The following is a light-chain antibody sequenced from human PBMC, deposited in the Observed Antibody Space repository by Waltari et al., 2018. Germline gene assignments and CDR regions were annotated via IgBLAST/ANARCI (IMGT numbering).Light chain of an antibody. V-gene: IGLV1-40*01. CDR1: SSNIGAGYD. CDR3: QSYDPSRSEVV. CDR2: GRN. Sequence: QSGLTQPPSVSGAPGQTISISCTGSSSNIGAGYDIFWYPQCPGAAPTPPIYGRNDRPPGGPGRFSGSQSGTSASRAIVGLQAEDEADYYCQSYDPSRSEVVFGGGTKLTVL. J-gene: IGLJ2*01.